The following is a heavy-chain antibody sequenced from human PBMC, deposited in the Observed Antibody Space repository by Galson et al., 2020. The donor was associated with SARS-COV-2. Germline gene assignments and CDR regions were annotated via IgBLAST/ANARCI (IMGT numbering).Heavy chain of an antibody. CDR3: ARLHYGEYSPEAFDI. D-gene: IGHD4-17*01. CDR2: ISHSGGT. CDR1: GTSISSGSYS. J-gene: IGHJ3*02. Sequence: SETLSLTCAVSGTSISSGSYSWNWIRQPPGKGLEWIGYISHSGGTYYNPSLKSRVTISGDRSKNQFSLRLSSVTAADAAVYYCARLHYGEYSPEAFDIWGPGTRVTVAS. V-gene: IGHV4-30-2*01.